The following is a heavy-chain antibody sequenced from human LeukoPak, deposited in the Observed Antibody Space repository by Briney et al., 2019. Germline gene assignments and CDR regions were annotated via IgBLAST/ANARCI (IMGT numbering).Heavy chain of an antibody. Sequence: NPSETLSLTCAVYGGSFSGYYWSWIRQPPGKGLEWIGEINHSGSTNYNPSLKSRVTISVDTSKNQFSLKLSSVTAADTAVYYCASGRLGELSHSELDYWGQGTLVTVSS. J-gene: IGHJ4*02. D-gene: IGHD3-16*02. CDR1: GGSFSGYY. CDR2: INHSGST. CDR3: ASGRLGELSHSELDY. V-gene: IGHV4-34*01.